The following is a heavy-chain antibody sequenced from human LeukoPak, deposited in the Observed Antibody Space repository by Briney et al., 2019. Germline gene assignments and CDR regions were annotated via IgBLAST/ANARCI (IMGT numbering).Heavy chain of an antibody. V-gene: IGHV4-34*01. Sequence: SETLSLTCTVSGGSISSYYWSWIRQPPGKGLEWIGEINHSGSTNYNPSLKSRVNILVDTSKNQFSLKLSSVTAADTAVYYCARSPSISARRHPPGVWGQGTTVTVSS. CDR2: INHSGST. J-gene: IGHJ6*02. D-gene: IGHD2-2*02. CDR1: GGSISSYY. CDR3: ARSPSISARRHPPGV.